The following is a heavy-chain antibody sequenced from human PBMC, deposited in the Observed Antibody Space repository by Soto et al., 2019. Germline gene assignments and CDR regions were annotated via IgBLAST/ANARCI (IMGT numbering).Heavy chain of an antibody. CDR3: ASSRGSPDPCDC. V-gene: IGHV4-30-2*01. J-gene: IGHJ4*02. D-gene: IGHD1-26*01. CDR1: GGSISSGGYS. Sequence: PSETLSLTCAVSGGSISSGGYSWSWIRQPPGKGLEWIGYIYHSGSTYYNPSLKSRVTISVDRSKNQFSLKLSSVTAADTAVYYCASSRGSPDPCDCWGQGNLVTVSS. CDR2: IYHSGST.